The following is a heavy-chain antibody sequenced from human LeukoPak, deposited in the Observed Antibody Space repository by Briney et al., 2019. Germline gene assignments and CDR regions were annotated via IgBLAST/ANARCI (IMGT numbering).Heavy chain of an antibody. Sequence: GGSLRLSCAASGFTFSLYWMHWVRQAPGKGLEWVANIKQDGSEKYYVDSVKGRFTISRDNAKNTLYLQMNSLRAEDTAVYYCARDGCGSGWSLHYYYYGMDVWGQGTTVTVSS. CDR2: IKQDGSEK. CDR3: ARDGCGSGWSLHYYYYGMDV. CDR1: GFTFSLYW. J-gene: IGHJ6*02. D-gene: IGHD6-19*01. V-gene: IGHV3-7*01.